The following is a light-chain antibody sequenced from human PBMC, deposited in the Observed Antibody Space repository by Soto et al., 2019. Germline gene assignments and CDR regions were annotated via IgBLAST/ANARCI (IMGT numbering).Light chain of an antibody. J-gene: IGKJ5*01. CDR1: QSVSSY. CDR2: DAS. Sequence: EFVLTQSPGTLSLSPGERATLSCRASQSVSSYLAWYQQKPGQAPRLLIYDASNRATGIPARFSGSGSGTDFTLTISSLEPEDFAVYYCQQRSNWPPRLTFGQGTRLEIK. V-gene: IGKV3-11*01. CDR3: QQRSNWPPRLT.